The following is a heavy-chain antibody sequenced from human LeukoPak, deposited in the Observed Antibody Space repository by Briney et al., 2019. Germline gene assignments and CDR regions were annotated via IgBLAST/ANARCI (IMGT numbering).Heavy chain of an antibody. CDR1: GITFSSYG. D-gene: IGHD3-10*01. Sequence: PGGSLRLSCAASGITFSSYGMSWVRQAPGKGLEWVSSISSTGGSTYYADSVKGRFTISRDNSKNTLYLQMNSLRAEDTAVYYCAKDRGIISDYWGQGTLVTVSS. CDR3: AKDRGIISDY. V-gene: IGHV3-23*01. J-gene: IGHJ4*02. CDR2: ISSTGGST.